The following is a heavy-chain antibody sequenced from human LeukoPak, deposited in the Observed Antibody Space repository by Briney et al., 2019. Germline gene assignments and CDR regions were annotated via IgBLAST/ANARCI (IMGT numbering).Heavy chain of an antibody. CDR2: FDPEDGET. Sequence: ASVKVSCKVSGYTLTELSMHWVRQAPGKGLEWMGGFDPEDGETIYAQKFQGRVTMTEDTSTDTAYMELSSLRSEDTAVYYCAKDLYYGLNAEYNWFDPWGQGTLVTVSS. CDR3: AKDLYYGLNAEYNWFDP. J-gene: IGHJ5*02. D-gene: IGHD3-10*01. CDR1: GYTLTELS. V-gene: IGHV1-24*01.